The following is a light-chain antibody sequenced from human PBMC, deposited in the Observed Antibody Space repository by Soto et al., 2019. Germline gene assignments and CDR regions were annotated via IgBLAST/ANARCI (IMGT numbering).Light chain of an antibody. J-gene: IGLJ2*01. CDR1: SSDVGGYND. CDR3: SSYAGNNNVI. V-gene: IGLV2-8*01. Sequence: QSALTQPPSASGSPGQSGTISCTGTSSDVGGYNDVSWYQQHAGKAPKLMIYEVSKRPSGVPDRFSGSKSGNTASLTVSGLQAEDEADYYCSSYAGNNNVIFGGGTKVTVL. CDR2: EVS.